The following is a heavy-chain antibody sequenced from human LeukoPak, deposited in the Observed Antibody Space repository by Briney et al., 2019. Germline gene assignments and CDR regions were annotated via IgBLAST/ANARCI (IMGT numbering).Heavy chain of an antibody. Sequence: GGSLRLSCAASGFTFSSYSMNWVRQAPGKGLEWVSSISSSSSYIYYADSVKGRFTISRDNAKNSLYLQMNSLRAEDTAVYYCARDGFPITMVRGVDAFDIWGQGTMVTVSS. J-gene: IGHJ3*02. CDR1: GFTFSSYS. D-gene: IGHD3-10*01. CDR2: ISSSSSYI. CDR3: ARDGFPITMVRGVDAFDI. V-gene: IGHV3-21*01.